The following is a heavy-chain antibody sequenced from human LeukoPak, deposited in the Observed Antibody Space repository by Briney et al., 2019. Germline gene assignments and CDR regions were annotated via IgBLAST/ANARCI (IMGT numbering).Heavy chain of an antibody. D-gene: IGHD3-10*01. J-gene: IGHJ6*02. Sequence: GALRLSYAASGFTFSSYWMHWVRQAPGKGLVWVSRINSDGSSTSYADSVKGRFTISRDNAKNTLYLQMNSLRAEDTAVYYCARTGYGSGKDMDVWGQGTTVTVSS. CDR3: ARTGYGSGKDMDV. CDR1: GFTFSSYW. CDR2: INSDGSST. V-gene: IGHV3-74*01.